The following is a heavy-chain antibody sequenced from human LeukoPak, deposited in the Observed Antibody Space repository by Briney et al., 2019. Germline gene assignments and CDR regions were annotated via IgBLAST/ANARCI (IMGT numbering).Heavy chain of an antibody. V-gene: IGHV1-69*04. CDR3: ARGETYYYYYMDV. J-gene: IGHJ6*03. D-gene: IGHD5-24*01. CDR2: IIPILGIA. Sequence: GSSVKVSCKASGGTFSSYAISWVRQAPGQGLEWMGRIIPILGIANYAQKFQGRVTITADKSTSTAYMELSSLRSEDTAVYYCARGETYYYYYMDVWGKGTTVTVSS. CDR1: GGTFSSYA.